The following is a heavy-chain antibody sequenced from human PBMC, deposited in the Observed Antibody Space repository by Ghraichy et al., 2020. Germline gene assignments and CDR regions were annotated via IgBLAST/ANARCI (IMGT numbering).Heavy chain of an antibody. Sequence: GGSLRLSCAASGFTLSSYSMNWVRQAPGKGLEWVSSIAISGSIYYADSMKGRFTISRDNAKNSLYLEMNSLRAEDSAVYYCARGGRSSFWCDYWGQGTLVTVSS. D-gene: IGHD6-13*01. V-gene: IGHV3-21*01. CDR1: GFTLSSYS. CDR3: ARGGRSSFWCDY. CDR2: IAISGSI. J-gene: IGHJ4*02.